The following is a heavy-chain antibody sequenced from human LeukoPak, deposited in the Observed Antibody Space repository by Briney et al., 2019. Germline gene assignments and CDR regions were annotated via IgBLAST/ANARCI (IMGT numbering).Heavy chain of an antibody. V-gene: IGHV1-2*02. D-gene: IGHD2-15*01. CDR1: GYTFTGYY. J-gene: IGHJ4*02. CDR3: ATILGYCSGGSCYHPDYFDY. Sequence: ASVKVSCKASGYTFTGYYMHWVRQAPGQGREWMGWINPNSGGTNYAQKFQGRVTMTRDTSISTAYMELSRLRSDDTAVYYCATILGYCSGGSCYHPDYFDYWGQGTLVTVSS. CDR2: INPNSGGT.